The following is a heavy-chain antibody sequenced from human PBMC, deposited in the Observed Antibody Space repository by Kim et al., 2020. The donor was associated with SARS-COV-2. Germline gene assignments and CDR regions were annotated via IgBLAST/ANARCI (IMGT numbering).Heavy chain of an antibody. J-gene: IGHJ4*02. CDR2: ISSSSNNI. CDR1: GFTFSPYS. CDR3: ARSLDHFDY. V-gene: IGHV3-48*02. D-gene: IGHD1-1*01. Sequence: GGSLRLSCAASGFTFSPYSMNWVRQTPEKGLEWIAYISSSSNNIYYADSVKGRFSISRDDAKNSLYLQMNSLRDEDTAVYRCARSLDHFDYWGQGTLVTVSS.